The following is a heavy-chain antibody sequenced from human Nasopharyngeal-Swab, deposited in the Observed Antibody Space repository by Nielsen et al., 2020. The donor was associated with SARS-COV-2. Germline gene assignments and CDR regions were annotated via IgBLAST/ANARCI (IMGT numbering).Heavy chain of an antibody. CDR3: ARDYYDSSGYCKVVGAFDI. D-gene: IGHD3-22*01. Sequence: GGSLRLSCAASGFTFSSYGMHWVRQAPGKGLEWVAVIWYDGSNKYYADSVKGRFTISRDNSKNTLYLQMNSLRAEDTAVYYCARDYYDSSGYCKVVGAFDIWGQGTMVTVSS. J-gene: IGHJ3*02. V-gene: IGHV3-33*01. CDR1: GFTFSSYG. CDR2: IWYDGSNK.